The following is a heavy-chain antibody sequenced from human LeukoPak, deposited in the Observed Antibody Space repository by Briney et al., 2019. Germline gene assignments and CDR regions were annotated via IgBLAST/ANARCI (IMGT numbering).Heavy chain of an antibody. Sequence: SETLSLTCTVSGGSISSYYWNWIRQPPGKGLEWIGYIYTGGSTNYNPSLKSRVTMSVDTSNNQFSPRLSSVTAADTAVYYCARLPTDYMDVWGKGTTVTVSS. J-gene: IGHJ6*03. CDR2: IYTGGST. CDR3: ARLPTDYMDV. CDR1: GGSISSYY. V-gene: IGHV4-4*09.